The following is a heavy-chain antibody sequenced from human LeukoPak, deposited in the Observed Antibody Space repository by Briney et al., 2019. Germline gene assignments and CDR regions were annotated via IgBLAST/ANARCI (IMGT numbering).Heavy chain of an antibody. CDR2: IKQDGSDK. CDR1: GFTFSTYW. V-gene: IGHV3-7*01. D-gene: IGHD2-2*01. J-gene: IGHJ4*02. CDR3: ARVLPVASRDY. Sequence: GGSLRLSCAASGFTFSTYWMNWVRQAPGKGLEWVANIKQDGSDKFYVDSVKGRFTISRDNAKNSMYLQMSSPRAEDTAIYYCARVLPVASRDYWGQGTLVTVSS.